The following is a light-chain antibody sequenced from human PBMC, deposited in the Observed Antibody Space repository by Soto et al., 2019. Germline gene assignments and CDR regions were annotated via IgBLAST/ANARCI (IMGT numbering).Light chain of an antibody. CDR1: QGINYY. CDR3: QKYNSVPQA. J-gene: IGKJ1*01. V-gene: IGKV1-27*01. Sequence: DIPMTQSPSSLSASVGDRVTITCRASQGINYYLAWYQQKPGKVPKLLIYDASTLQSGVSSRFSGSGSGTDFTLTISSLQPEDVATYYCQKYNSVPQAFGQGTKVEIK. CDR2: DAS.